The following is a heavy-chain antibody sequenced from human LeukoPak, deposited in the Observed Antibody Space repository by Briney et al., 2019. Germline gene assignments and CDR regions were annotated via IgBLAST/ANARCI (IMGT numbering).Heavy chain of an antibody. J-gene: IGHJ4*02. D-gene: IGHD3-3*01. CDR2: ISSSGSTI. Sequence: GGSLRLSCAASGFTFSDYYMSWIRQAPGKGLEWVSYISSSGSTIYYADSVKGRFTISRDNARNSLYLQMNSLRAEDTAVYYCARDRYRFLEGFDYWGQGTLVTVSS. V-gene: IGHV3-11*04. CDR1: GFTFSDYY. CDR3: ARDRYRFLEGFDY.